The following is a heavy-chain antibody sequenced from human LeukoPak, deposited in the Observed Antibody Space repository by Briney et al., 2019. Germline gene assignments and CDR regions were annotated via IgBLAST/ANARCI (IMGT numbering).Heavy chain of an antibody. CDR2: IYYSGST. CDR1: GGSISSSSYY. CDR3: ARDVGAADY. J-gene: IGHJ4*02. D-gene: IGHD1-26*01. V-gene: IGHV4-39*07. Sequence: PSETLSLTCTVSGGSISSSSYYWGWIRQPPGKGLEWIGSIYYSGSTYYNPSLKSRVTISVDTSKNQFSLKLSSVTAADTAVYYCARDVGAADYWGQGTLVTVSS.